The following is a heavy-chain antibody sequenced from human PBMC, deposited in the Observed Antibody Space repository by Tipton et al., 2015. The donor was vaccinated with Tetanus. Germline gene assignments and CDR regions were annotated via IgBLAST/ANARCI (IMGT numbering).Heavy chain of an antibody. J-gene: IGHJ4*02. V-gene: IGHV4-59*01. CDR2: TYYSGST. CDR3: ARDERYGDYAY. D-gene: IGHD4-17*01. Sequence: TLSLTCTVTRGPISSYYWSWIRQPVGKGLEWIGYTYYSGSTGYNPSLKSRVTISIDSSKNQFSLKLTSVTAADTAVYYCARDERYGDYAYWGQGALVTVSS. CDR1: RGPISSYY.